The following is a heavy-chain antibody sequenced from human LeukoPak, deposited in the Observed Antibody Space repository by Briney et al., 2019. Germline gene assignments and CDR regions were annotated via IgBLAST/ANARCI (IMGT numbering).Heavy chain of an antibody. Sequence: ASVKVSCKASGYTFTGYYMHWVRQAPGQGLEWMGRINPNSGGTNYAQKFQGRLTMTRDTSISTAYMELSRLRSDDTAVYYCATIRFLEWLLEVGWFDPWGQGTLVTVSS. CDR3: ATIRFLEWLLEVGWFDP. D-gene: IGHD3-3*01. CDR1: GYTFTGYY. J-gene: IGHJ5*02. V-gene: IGHV1-2*06. CDR2: INPNSGGT.